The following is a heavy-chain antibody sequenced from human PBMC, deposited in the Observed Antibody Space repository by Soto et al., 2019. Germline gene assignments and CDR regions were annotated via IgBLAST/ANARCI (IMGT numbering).Heavy chain of an antibody. CDR2: IYYGGST. V-gene: IGHV4-31*03. D-gene: IGHD6-13*01. CDR3: ARGVDIAAAGTDYYGMDV. Sequence: SETLSLTCTVSGGFISSGGYEWRWIRHHQGKGLEWIGYIYYGGSTYYNRSLKSRVTISVDTSKNQFSPKLSSVTSADTAVYYCARGVDIAAAGTDYYGMDVWGQGTTVTVSS. J-gene: IGHJ6*02. CDR1: GGFISSGGYE.